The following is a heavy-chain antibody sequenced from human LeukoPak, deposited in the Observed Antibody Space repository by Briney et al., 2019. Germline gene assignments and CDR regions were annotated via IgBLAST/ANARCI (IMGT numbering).Heavy chain of an antibody. CDR3: AKGSFYCNGKSCPQNYYYMDV. D-gene: IGHD2/OR15-2a*01. CDR1: GYTFSRHG. Sequence: GGSLRLSCAASGYTFSRHGIHWVRQAPGKWLGWVAFMRYDGSNKYYADSVKGRFTISRDDSKNTLYLQMNSLRAEDTAVYYCAKGSFYCNGKSCPQNYYYMDVWGKGTTVTVSS. V-gene: IGHV3-30*02. CDR2: MRYDGSNK. J-gene: IGHJ6*03.